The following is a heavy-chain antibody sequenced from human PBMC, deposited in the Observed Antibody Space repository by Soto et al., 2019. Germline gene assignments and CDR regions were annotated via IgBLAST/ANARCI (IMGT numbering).Heavy chain of an antibody. CDR3: ARGLDQPPVGLDFDT. CDR2: IIPAFGTA. D-gene: IGHD2-2*01. V-gene: IGHV1-69*06. CDR1: GGTFNSYL. Sequence: QVQLVQSGAEVKNPGSSVKVSCKTSGGTFNSYLIDWVRQAPGQGLEWMGGIIPAFGTAKYAQKFQGRVTITADKSTTTAYMELRTLPAEDTAVYYCARGLDQPPVGLDFDTWGQGTLVTVSS. J-gene: IGHJ4*02.